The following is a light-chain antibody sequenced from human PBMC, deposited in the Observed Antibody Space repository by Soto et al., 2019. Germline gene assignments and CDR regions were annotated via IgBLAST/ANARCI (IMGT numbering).Light chain of an antibody. V-gene: IGKV3-20*01. CDR1: QNVSDSY. CDR2: GAS. CDR3: QQYDSPRT. J-gene: IGKJ1*01. Sequence: EIVLTQSPGTLSVSLGERATLSCRASQNVSDSYLDWYQQKPGHPPRLLIYGASNRASGIPDMFSGSGSGTDFILTISRLEPEDFAAYYCQQYDSPRTFGQGTKVEIK.